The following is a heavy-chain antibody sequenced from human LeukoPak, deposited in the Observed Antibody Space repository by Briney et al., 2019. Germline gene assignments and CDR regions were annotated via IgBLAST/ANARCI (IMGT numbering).Heavy chain of an antibody. CDR3: AKETGGQSNDYLHRGPFDY. J-gene: IGHJ4*02. CDR2: IKQDGREK. V-gene: IGHV3-7*05. CDR1: GFTFSSYW. Sequence: PGGSLRLSCAASGFTFSSYWMSSVRQAPGKGLEWVANIKQDGREKNYMDSVKGPFTISRDNAKTSLILKMNSLRVQDTAVYYCAKETGGQSNDYLHRGPFDYWGQGTLVTVSS. D-gene: IGHD3-16*01.